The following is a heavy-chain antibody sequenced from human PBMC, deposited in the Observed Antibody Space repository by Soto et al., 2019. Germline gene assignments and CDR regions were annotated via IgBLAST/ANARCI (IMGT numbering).Heavy chain of an antibody. Sequence: EVQLLESGGGLVQPGGSLRLSCAASGFKFSSFAMKGVRQAPGKWLEWVSGVSGGGDATFYAESVKGRFTISRVQSKNTLYLQMNSLRAEDTAVYYCVKKIAGTTTSGAYWYFDVWGRGTLVTGSS. CDR3: VKKIAGTTTSGAYWYFDV. V-gene: IGHV3-23*01. CDR1: GFKFSSFA. J-gene: IGHJ2*01. CDR2: VSGGGDAT. D-gene: IGHD1-26*01.